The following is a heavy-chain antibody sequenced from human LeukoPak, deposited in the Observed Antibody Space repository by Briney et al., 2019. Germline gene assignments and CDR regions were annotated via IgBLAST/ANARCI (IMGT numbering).Heavy chain of an antibody. V-gene: IGHV3-23*01. J-gene: IGHJ4*02. Sequence: GGSLRLSCAASGFTFGSFGMNWVRQAPGKGLEWVSAVSTTGGNTYYADSVKGRFTVSRDNSKSMVFLQLNSLRAEDTAICYCAKTGPGSGWSRYYFDFWGQGTLVTVSS. CDR2: VSTTGGNT. D-gene: IGHD6-19*01. CDR3: AKTGPGSGWSRYYFDF. CDR1: GFTFGSFG.